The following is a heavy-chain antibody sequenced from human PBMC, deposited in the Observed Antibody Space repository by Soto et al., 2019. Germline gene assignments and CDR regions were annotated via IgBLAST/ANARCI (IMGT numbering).Heavy chain of an antibody. J-gene: IGHJ6*02. Sequence: GCSLRLSCATSGLNFNSDAMSWVHKAPGKGLEWVSAISGSGGSTYYADSVKGWFTISRDNSKNTPYLQMNSLRAEDTAVYYCAKDENYCSSTSCYGMDVWGQGTTVTVSS. CDR2: ISGSGGST. CDR3: AKDENYCSSTSCYGMDV. D-gene: IGHD2-2*01. CDR1: GLNFNSDA. V-gene: IGHV3-23*01.